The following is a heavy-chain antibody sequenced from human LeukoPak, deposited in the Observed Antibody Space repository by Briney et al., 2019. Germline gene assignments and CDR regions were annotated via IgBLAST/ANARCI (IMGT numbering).Heavy chain of an antibody. D-gene: IGHD2-15*01. CDR3: ASAGCSGGSCYLYYMDV. V-gene: IGHV1-18*01. CDR2: ISAYNGNT. Sequence: GASVKVSCKASGYTFTSYGISWVRQAPGQGLEWMGWISAYNGNTNYAQKLQGRVTMTTDTSTSTAYMELRSLRSEDTAVYYCASAGCSGGSCYLYYMDVWGKGTTVTVSS. CDR1: GYTFTSYG. J-gene: IGHJ6*03.